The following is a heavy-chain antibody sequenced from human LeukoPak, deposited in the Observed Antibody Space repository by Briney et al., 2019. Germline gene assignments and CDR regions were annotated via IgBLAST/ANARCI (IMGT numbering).Heavy chain of an antibody. J-gene: IGHJ4*02. CDR1: GYTFTRYY. Sequence: ASVKVSCKASGYTFTRYYMHWVRQAPGQGLEWMGIINPNGGSTSYAQKFQGRVTMTRDTSTNTVYMELSSLRSEDAAMYYCARGLGLSGIVPAASTFDYWGQGTLVTVSS. CDR3: ARGLGLSGIVPAASTFDY. V-gene: IGHV1-46*01. CDR2: INPNGGST. D-gene: IGHD2-2*01.